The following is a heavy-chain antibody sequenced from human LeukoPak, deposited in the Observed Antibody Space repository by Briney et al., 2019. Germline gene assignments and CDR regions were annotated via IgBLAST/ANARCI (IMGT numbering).Heavy chain of an antibody. CDR1: GGSISSSSYY. J-gene: IGHJ4*02. V-gene: IGHV4-61*05. Sequence: SETLSLTCTVSGGSISSSSYYWGWIRQPPGKGLEWIGYIYYSGSTNYNPSLKSRVTISVDTSKNQFSLKLSSVTAADTAVYYCAHYGSGKVYYFDYWGQGTLVTVSS. CDR3: AHYGSGKVYYFDY. CDR2: IYYSGST. D-gene: IGHD3-10*01.